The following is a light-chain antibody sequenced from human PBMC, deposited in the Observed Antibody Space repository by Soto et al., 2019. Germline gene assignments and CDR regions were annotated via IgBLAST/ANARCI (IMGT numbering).Light chain of an antibody. V-gene: IGLV2-14*01. Sequence: QPVLTQPASVSGSPGQSITISCTGTSSDIGGYNYVSWYQQHPGKVPKLMIFEVSNRPSGVSYRFSGSKSGNTASLTISGLQAEDEADYYCGSYSSRSTWVFGGGTKLTVL. CDR1: SSDIGGYNY. CDR3: GSYSSRSTWV. CDR2: EVS. J-gene: IGLJ3*02.